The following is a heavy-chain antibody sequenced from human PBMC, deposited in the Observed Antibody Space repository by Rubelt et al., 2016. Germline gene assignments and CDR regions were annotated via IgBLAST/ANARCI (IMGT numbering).Heavy chain of an antibody. CDR3: ARKGYGYGMDV. J-gene: IGHJ6*02. CDR2: INAGNGNT. Sequence: QVQLVQSGAEVKKPGASVKVSCKASGYTFTSYAMHWVRQAPGQRLEWMGWINAGNGNTKYSQKFQSRVTITREKYARTAYMELSILRSEDTAVYYCARKGYGYGMDVWGQGTTVTVSS. V-gene: IGHV1-3*01. D-gene: IGHD3-16*01. CDR1: GYTFTSYA.